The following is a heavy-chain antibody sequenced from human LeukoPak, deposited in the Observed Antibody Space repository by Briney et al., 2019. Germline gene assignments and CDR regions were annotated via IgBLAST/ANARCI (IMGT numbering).Heavy chain of an antibody. CDR1: GGSMTSYY. CDR3: ARDSAARAYDI. V-gene: IGHV4-4*07. J-gene: IGHJ3*02. D-gene: IGHD1-26*01. CDR2: IYTSGST. Sequence: SETLSLTCNVSGGSMTSYYWSWIRKPAGKELEWIGRIYTSGSTNYSPSLRSRVAMSVDTSNNHFSLNLSSVTAADTAVYYCARDSAARAYDIWGQGTMVTVSS.